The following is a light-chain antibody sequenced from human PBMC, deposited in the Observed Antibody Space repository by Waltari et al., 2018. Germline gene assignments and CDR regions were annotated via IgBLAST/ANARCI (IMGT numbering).Light chain of an antibody. V-gene: IGLV2-14*03. CDR2: DVN. CDR3: SSYTTGRTYV. J-gene: IGLJ1*01. CDR1: DTALGRHNF. Sequence: QSALTQPASVSGSPGQSIAISCPGTDTALGRHNFVSWYRQRPGEVPKLIIYDVNSRLSGISSRFSGSKFGNTASLTISGLQTEDEAVYYCSSYTTGRTYVFGTGTKVTVL.